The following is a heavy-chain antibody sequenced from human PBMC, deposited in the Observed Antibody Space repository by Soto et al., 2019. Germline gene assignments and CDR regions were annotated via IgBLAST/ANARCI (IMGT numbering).Heavy chain of an antibody. Sequence: QLQLQESGPGLVKPSETLSLTCTVSGGSISSSSYYWGWIRQPPGKGLEWIGRIYYSGRTYYNPSLKSRVPISVDTAQNQFSLKLSSVTAADTAVYYCATLWGQDWGQGTLVTVSS. V-gene: IGHV4-39*01. D-gene: IGHD3-10*01. J-gene: IGHJ4*02. CDR2: IYYSGRT. CDR1: GGSISSSSYY. CDR3: ATLWGQD.